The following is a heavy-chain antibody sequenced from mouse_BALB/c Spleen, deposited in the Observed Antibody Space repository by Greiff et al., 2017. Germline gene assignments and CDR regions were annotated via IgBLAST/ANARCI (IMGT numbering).Heavy chain of an antibody. V-gene: IGHV1-54*01. Sequence: QVQLQQSGAELVRPGTSVKVSCKASGYAFTNYLIEWVKQRPGQGLEWIGVINPGSGGTNYNEKFKGKATLTADKSSSTAYMQLSSLTSDDSAVYFCAREGDYYYAMDYWGQGTSVTVSS. J-gene: IGHJ4*01. CDR1: GYAFTNYL. D-gene: IGHD2-4*01. CDR3: AREGDYYYAMDY. CDR2: INPGSGGT.